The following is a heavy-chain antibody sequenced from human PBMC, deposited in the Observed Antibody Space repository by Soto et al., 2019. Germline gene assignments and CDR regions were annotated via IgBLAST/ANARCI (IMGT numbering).Heavy chain of an antibody. D-gene: IGHD4-17*01. J-gene: IGHJ4*02. CDR2: IKQDGSER. Sequence: PGGSLRLSCADSGFTFSSYWMSWVRQAPGKGLEWVANIKQDGSERYYVDSVKGRFTISRDNAKNSLYLQMNSLRAEDTAVYYCVRVRIGDYATNWGQGTLVTVSS. CDR3: VRVRIGDYATN. V-gene: IGHV3-7*01. CDR1: GFTFSSYW.